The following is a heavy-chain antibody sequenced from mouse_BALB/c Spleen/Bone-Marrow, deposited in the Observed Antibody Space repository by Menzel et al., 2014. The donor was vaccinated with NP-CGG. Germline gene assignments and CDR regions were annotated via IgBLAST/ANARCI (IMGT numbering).Heavy chain of an antibody. Sequence: EVKLMESGGGLVQPGGSRKPSCAASGFTFSDYGMAWVRQTPGEGPEWVAFISNLANRIHYEDTVTGRFTIARENAKNTLYLERSSLRAEYTAMYYSVRYDDDEDYFIDYWGQGTSVTVSS. V-gene: IGHV5-15*02. D-gene: IGHD2-4*01. CDR2: ISNLANRI. J-gene: IGHJ4*01. CDR3: VRYDDDEDYFIDY. CDR1: GFTFSDYG.